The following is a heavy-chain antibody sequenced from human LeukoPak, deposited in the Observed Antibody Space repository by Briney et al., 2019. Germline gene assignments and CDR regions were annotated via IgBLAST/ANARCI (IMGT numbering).Heavy chain of an antibody. CDR1: GGSPTTNTFY. D-gene: IGHD3-9*01. V-gene: IGHV4-39*01. CDR2: VYYTGIT. CDR3: ARHGILTDHSIRY. Sequence: PSETLSLTCTLSGGSPTTNTFYWGWIPQPPGKGLEWIGTVYYTGITHYNPSLKSRITISVDTSKNHFSLNLTSVTAADTAVYFCARHGILTDHSIRYWGQGVLVTVSS. J-gene: IGHJ4*02.